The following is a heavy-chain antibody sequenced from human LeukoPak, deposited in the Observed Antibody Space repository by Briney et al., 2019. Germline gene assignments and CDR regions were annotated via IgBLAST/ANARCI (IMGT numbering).Heavy chain of an antibody. CDR3: AKVSRDYDRYYYYMDV. V-gene: IGHV3-23*01. CDR2: ISDSGGTT. J-gene: IGHJ6*03. CDR1: GFTFRTYA. Sequence: GGSLRLSCVASGFTFRTYAMSWVRQAPGKGREWVSGISDSGGTTYYVDSVKGRFTISRDNSKNTLYLQMNSLRAEDTAVYYCAKVSRDYDRYYYYMDVWGKGTTVTVSS. D-gene: IGHD4-17*01.